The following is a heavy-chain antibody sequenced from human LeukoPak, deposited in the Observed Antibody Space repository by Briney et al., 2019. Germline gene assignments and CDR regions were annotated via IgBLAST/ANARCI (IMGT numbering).Heavy chain of an antibody. CDR3: ASVYSLEGYFDY. J-gene: IGHJ4*02. V-gene: IGHV3-66*02. Sequence: PGGSLRLSCAASGFTVRNNYMSWVRQAPGKGLEWVSVIYSGGITYYADSVKGRFTISRDNSKNTLYLQMNSLRVEDTAVYYCASVYSLEGYFDYWGQGTLVTVSS. CDR1: GFTVRNNY. D-gene: IGHD5/OR15-5a*01. CDR2: IYSGGIT.